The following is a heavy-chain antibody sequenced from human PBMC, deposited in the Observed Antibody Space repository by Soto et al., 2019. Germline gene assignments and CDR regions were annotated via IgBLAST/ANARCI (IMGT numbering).Heavy chain of an antibody. J-gene: IGHJ6*02. D-gene: IGHD6-19*01. CDR2: IYYSGST. CDR1: GGSISSYY. Sequence: PSETLSLTCTVSGGSISSYYWSWIRQPPGKGLEWIGYIYYSGSTNYNPSLKSRVSISVDMYQNHFSLKLRSVTAADTAVYWCARSVGVAVMDVWGQGTMATVSS. V-gene: IGHV4-59*01. CDR3: ARSVGVAVMDV.